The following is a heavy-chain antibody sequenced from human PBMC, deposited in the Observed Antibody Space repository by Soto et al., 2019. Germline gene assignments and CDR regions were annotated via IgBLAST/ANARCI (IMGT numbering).Heavy chain of an antibody. Sequence: QVQLQESGPGLVKPSQTLSLTCTVSGGSISSVNYYWSWIRQHPGKGLEWIGYIYYSGTTYYNPSPKIRVTISVDTSKNQFSLRLNSVTAADRAVYYCAKEGGGGVDYWGQGTLVTVSS. D-gene: IGHD1-26*01. CDR2: IYYSGTT. V-gene: IGHV4-31*03. CDR3: AKEGGGGVDY. CDR1: GGSISSVNYY. J-gene: IGHJ4*02.